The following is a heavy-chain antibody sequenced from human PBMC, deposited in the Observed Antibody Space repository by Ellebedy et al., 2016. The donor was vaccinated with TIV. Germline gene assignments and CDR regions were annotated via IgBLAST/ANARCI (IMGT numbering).Heavy chain of an antibody. J-gene: IGHJ4*02. D-gene: IGHD3-22*01. CDR2: IIPIFGTA. CDR3: ARAFYPGPETYYYDTFDY. CDR1: GGTFSSYA. V-gene: IGHV1-69*13. Sequence: SVKVSXXASGGTFSSYAISWVRQAPGQGLEWMGGIIPIFGTANYAQKFQGRVTITADESTSTAYMELSSLRSEDTAVYYCARAFYPGPETYYYDTFDYWGQGTLVTVSS.